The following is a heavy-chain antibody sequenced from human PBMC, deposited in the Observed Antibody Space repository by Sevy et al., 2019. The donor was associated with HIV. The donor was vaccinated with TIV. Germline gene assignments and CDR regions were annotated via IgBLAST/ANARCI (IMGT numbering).Heavy chain of an antibody. D-gene: IGHD2-15*01. CDR3: AKDINRGCDGINCYPYYYYFYGVDV. V-gene: IGHV3-9*01. CDR2: VSWNSRNI. J-gene: IGHJ6*02. Sequence: SLKISCAASGFPFNDHAMHWVRQVPGKGLEWVSGVSWNSRNIGDADSVKGRFTISRDNANHFLYLEMNSLRPEDTAFYYCAKDINRGCDGINCYPYYYYFYGVDVWGQGTTVTVSS. CDR1: GFPFNDHA.